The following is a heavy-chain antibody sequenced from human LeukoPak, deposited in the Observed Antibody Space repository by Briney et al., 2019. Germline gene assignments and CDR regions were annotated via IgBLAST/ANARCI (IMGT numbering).Heavy chain of an antibody. CDR2: ISPYNGNT. CDR3: ARSGGRYDFWSGYYEGMDY. Sequence: ASVKVSCKASGYTFTSYGISWVRQAPGQGLEWMGWISPYNGNTNYAQKLQGRVTMTTDTSTSTAYMELRSLRSDDTAVYYCARSGGRYDFWSGYYEGMDYWGQGTLVSVSS. CDR1: GYTFTSYG. V-gene: IGHV1-18*01. J-gene: IGHJ4*02. D-gene: IGHD3-3*01.